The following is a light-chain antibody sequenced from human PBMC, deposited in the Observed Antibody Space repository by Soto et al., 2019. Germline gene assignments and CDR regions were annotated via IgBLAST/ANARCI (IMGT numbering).Light chain of an antibody. V-gene: IGLV2-23*01. CDR3: CSYAGSSTLV. CDR2: EGN. Sequence: QSALTQPASVSGSPGQSITISCTGTSSDVGSYNLVSWYQHHPGKAPKLMIYEGNKRPSGVSNRFSGSKSGNTASLTNSGLQAEDEADYYCCSYAGSSTLVFGGGTKLTVL. CDR1: SSDVGSYNL. J-gene: IGLJ2*01.